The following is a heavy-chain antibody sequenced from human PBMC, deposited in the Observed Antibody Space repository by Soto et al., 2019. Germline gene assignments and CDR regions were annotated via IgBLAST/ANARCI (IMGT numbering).Heavy chain of an antibody. CDR3: VKDLRYCYGSRYYYFYLEV. J-gene: IGHJ6*03. Sequence: QVQLVESGGGVVQPGRSLRLSCAASGFTFSSYGMHWVRQAPGKGLEWVAVISYDGSNKYYADSVKGRFTISRDNSKNTVYLGMNSLRADDTAVYYCVKDLRYCYGSRYYYFYLEVLGSGTTVTVS. V-gene: IGHV3-30*18. CDR2: ISYDGSNK. D-gene: IGHD5-18*01. CDR1: GFTFSSYG.